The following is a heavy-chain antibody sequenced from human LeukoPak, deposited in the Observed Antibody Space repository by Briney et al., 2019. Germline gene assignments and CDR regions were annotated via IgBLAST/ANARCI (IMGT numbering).Heavy chain of an antibody. CDR1: GYTFMNYG. CDR2: ISPYNGNT. Sequence: GASVKVSCKASGYTFMNYGISWVRQAPGQGLEWMGWISPYNGNTKYPQKLQGRVTMTTDTSTSTAYMELRSLRSDDTAVYYCARANIVLEPASEYYFDYWGLGTLVTVSS. CDR3: ARANIVLEPASEYYFDY. V-gene: IGHV1-18*01. D-gene: IGHD2-2*01. J-gene: IGHJ4*02.